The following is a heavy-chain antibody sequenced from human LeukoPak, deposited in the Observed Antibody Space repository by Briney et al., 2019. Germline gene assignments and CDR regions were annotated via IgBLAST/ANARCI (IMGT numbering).Heavy chain of an antibody. Sequence: SETLSLTCSVSGGSVSGTNYYWAWIRQPPEKGLEWIGTIYYSGSTYYNVSLKSRVTISVDTSKNQFSLNLSSVTAADTAVYYCARLRSPGDFDYWGQGALVTVSS. D-gene: IGHD1-26*01. CDR2: IYYSGST. J-gene: IGHJ4*02. CDR3: ARLRSPGDFDY. CDR1: GGSVSGTNYY. V-gene: IGHV4-39*07.